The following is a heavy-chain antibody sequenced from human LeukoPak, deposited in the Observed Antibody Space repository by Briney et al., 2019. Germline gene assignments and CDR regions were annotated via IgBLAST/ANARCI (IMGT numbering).Heavy chain of an antibody. CDR1: GGSISSSSYY. J-gene: IGHJ3*02. CDR3: ARVRDYYDNSGDAFDI. V-gene: IGHV4-61*01. CDR2: IYYSGST. D-gene: IGHD3-22*01. Sequence: SETLSLTCTVSGGSISSSSYYWRWIRQPPGKRLEWIGDIYYSGSTNYNPSLKSRVTISVDTSKNQFSLKLSSVTAADTAVYYCARVRDYYDNSGDAFDIWGQGTMVPVSS.